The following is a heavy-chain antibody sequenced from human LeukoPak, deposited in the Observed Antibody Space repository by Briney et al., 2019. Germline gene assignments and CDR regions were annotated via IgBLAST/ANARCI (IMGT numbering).Heavy chain of an antibody. D-gene: IGHD3-3*01. Sequence: ASVKVSRKASGYTFTSYDINWVRQATGQGLEWMGWMNPNSGNTGYAQKFQGRVTMTRNTSISTAYMELSSLRSEDAAVYYCARGRRINYDFWSGRTDYWGQGTLVTVSS. CDR2: MNPNSGNT. CDR1: GYTFTSYD. CDR3: ARGRRINYDFWSGRTDY. V-gene: IGHV1-8*01. J-gene: IGHJ4*02.